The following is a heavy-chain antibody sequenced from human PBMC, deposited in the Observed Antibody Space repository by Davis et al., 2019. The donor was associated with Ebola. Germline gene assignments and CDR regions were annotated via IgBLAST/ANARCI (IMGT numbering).Heavy chain of an antibody. Sequence: GGSLRLSCAVSGFTVSTNFMGWVRQAPGKGLEWVSLIYVSGSTYYADSVQGRFTISRDSSTNTLYLQMNGLRADDTAIYYCARDRLRDGSYTFDYWGQGTLVTVSS. D-gene: IGHD3-16*02. CDR1: GFTVSTNF. CDR2: IYVSGST. CDR3: ARDRLRDGSYTFDY. J-gene: IGHJ4*02. V-gene: IGHV3-66*01.